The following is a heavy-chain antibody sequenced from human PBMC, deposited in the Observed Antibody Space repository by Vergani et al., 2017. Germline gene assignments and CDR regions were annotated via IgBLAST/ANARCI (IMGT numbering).Heavy chain of an antibody. D-gene: IGHD3-9*01. CDR1: GSSFNTYY. CDR2: IYSTGST. J-gene: IGHJ6*02. Sequence: QVQLEESGPGLVKPSETLSLTCTVSGSSFNTYYWSWIRQSPGKGLEWIGYIYSTGSTNYNPSLTSRVTMSVDTSKNQFSLKLRSVTAADPAVYFCARVMYRDEASTGYRLEGMDIWGQGTTVTISS. V-gene: IGHV4-59*13. CDR3: ARVMYRDEASTGYRLEGMDI.